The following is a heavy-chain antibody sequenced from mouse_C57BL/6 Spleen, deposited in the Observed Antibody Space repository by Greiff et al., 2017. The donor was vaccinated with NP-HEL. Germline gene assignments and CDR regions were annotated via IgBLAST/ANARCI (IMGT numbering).Heavy chain of an antibody. V-gene: IGHV1-61*01. D-gene: IGHD3-1*01. J-gene: IGHJ3*01. Sequence: QVQLQQPGAELVRPGSSVKLSCKASGYTFTSYWMDWVKQRPGQGLEWIGNIYPSDSETHYNQKFKDKATLTVDKSSSTAYMQLSSLTSEDSAVYYCARQQLGGWFAYWGQGTLVTVSA. CDR3: ARQQLGGWFAY. CDR2: IYPSDSET. CDR1: GYTFTSYW.